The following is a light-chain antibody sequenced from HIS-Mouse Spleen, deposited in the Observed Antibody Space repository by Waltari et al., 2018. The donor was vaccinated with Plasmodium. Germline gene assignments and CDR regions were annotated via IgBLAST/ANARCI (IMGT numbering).Light chain of an antibody. Sequence: EIVLTQSPGTLSLSPGERATLSCRASQSVSSSYLAWYQQKPGQAPRLLIYGASSRATCITDRFSGSGSGTDFTLTISRLEPEDFAVYYCQQYGSSPFTFGPGTKVDIK. V-gene: IGKV3-20*01. CDR1: QSVSSSY. CDR2: GAS. CDR3: QQYGSSPFT. J-gene: IGKJ3*01.